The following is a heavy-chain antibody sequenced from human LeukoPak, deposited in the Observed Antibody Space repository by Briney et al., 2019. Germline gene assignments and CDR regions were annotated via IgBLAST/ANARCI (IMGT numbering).Heavy chain of an antibody. CDR1: GGSFSGYY. V-gene: IGHV4-34*01. CDR3: ASGDMWATYAFDI. D-gene: IGHD2-15*01. Sequence: SETLSLTCAVYGGSFSGYYWSWIRQPPGKGLEWIGEINHSGSTNYNPSLKSRVTISVDTSKNQFSLKLSSVTAADTAVYYCASGDMWATYAFDIWGQGTMVTVSS. CDR2: INHSGST. J-gene: IGHJ3*02.